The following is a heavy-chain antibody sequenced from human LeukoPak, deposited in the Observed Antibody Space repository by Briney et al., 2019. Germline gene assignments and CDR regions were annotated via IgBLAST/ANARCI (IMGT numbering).Heavy chain of an antibody. D-gene: IGHD1-26*01. CDR3: AKDREGENYFDH. J-gene: IGHJ4*02. Sequence: GGSLRLSCAASGFTFSSYDMRWVRQATGKGLEWVSAIGTAGDTYYADSVKGRFTISRDNSKNTLYLQMNSLRAEDTAVYYCAKDREGENYFDHWGQGTLVTVSS. V-gene: IGHV3-13*01. CDR1: GFTFSSYD. CDR2: IGTAGDT.